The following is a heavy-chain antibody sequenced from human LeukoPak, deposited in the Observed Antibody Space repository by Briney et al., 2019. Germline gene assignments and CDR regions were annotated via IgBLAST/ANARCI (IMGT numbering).Heavy chain of an antibody. CDR3: ARGWFGFWHNSYLDDNAFDV. D-gene: IGHD3-10*01. CDR1: GGSFSGYY. CDR2: INQSGRT. Sequence: SETLSLTCAVYGGSFSGYYWSWIRQVPGKGLEGLGEINQSGRTNYNPSLKSRVTISVDPSKNQISLNLSFVTATDTAVYYCARGWFGFWHNSYLDDNAFDVWGPGTMVTVSS. J-gene: IGHJ3*01. V-gene: IGHV4-34*01.